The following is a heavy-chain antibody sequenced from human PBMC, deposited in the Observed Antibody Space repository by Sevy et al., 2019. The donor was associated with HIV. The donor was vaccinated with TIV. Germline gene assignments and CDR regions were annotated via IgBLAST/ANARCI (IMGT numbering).Heavy chain of an antibody. Sequence: GESLKISCQGSGYSFTSHWIAWVRQMPGKGLEWMGIIYPDDSDTRYSPSFQGQVTFSADKSIFTAYLQWSSLKASDTAFYYCATSRSGYFDGSGYYIYWGQGTQVTVSS. V-gene: IGHV5-51*01. CDR2: IYPDDSDT. D-gene: IGHD3-22*01. CDR1: GYSFTSHW. CDR3: ATSRSGYFDGSGYYIY. J-gene: IGHJ4*01.